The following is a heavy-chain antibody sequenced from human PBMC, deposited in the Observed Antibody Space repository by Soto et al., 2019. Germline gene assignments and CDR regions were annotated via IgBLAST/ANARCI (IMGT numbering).Heavy chain of an antibody. D-gene: IGHD2-2*01. J-gene: IGHJ5*02. CDR2: IYYSGST. V-gene: IGHV4-39*01. Sequence: PSETLSLTCTVSGGSISSSSYYWGWIRQPPGKGLEWIGSIYYSGSTYYNPSLKSRVTISVDTSKNQFSLKLSSVTAADTAVYYCARHYSEEASVYWQNCISTSCYSRPYNWFDPWGQGTLVTVSS. CDR3: ARHYSEEASVYWQNCISTSCYSRPYNWFDP. CDR1: GGSISSSSYY.